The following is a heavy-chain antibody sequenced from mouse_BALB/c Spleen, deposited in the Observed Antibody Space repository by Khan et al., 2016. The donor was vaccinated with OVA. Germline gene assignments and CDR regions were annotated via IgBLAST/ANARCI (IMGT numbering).Heavy chain of an antibody. Sequence: QVQLQQSGAELVKPGASVKLSCKTSGYTFTSYWIQWVKQRPGQGLGWIGQIFPGTGTTYSNENFKAQATLTVDTSSSTAYMQLSSLTSEDSAVYFCARGYFGNYEFAYWGQGTLVTVSA. CDR2: IFPGTGTT. J-gene: IGHJ3*01. V-gene: IGHV1S132*01. D-gene: IGHD2-1*01. CDR1: GYTFTSYW. CDR3: ARGYFGNYEFAY.